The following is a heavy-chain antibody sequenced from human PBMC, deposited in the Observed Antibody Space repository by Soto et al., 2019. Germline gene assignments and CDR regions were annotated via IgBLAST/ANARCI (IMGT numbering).Heavy chain of an antibody. J-gene: IGHJ3*02. CDR2: MNPNSGNT. V-gene: IGHV1-8*01. Sequence: ASVKISCKASGYTFPSSDINWVRQATGQGLEWMGWMNPNSGNTGYAQKFQGRVTMTRNTSISTAYMELSSLRSEDTAVYYCARDKYYYDSSGYHAAFDIWGQGTMVTVSS. CDR1: GYTFPSSD. CDR3: ARDKYYYDSSGYHAAFDI. D-gene: IGHD3-22*01.